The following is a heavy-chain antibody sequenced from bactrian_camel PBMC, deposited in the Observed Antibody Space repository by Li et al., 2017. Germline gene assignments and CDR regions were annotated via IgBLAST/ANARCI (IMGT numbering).Heavy chain of an antibody. CDR1: GDTYMIYC. CDR3: AADWRLSFGKRSSGTHCAHDLDFSY. V-gene: IGHV3S53*01. Sequence: HVQLVESGGGSVQAGGSLRLSCAESGDTYMIYCMAWFRRVPGGEREGVASIDSDGITSYADFVKGRFTISKDNAKNTLYLQMNSLKLEDTAMYYCAADWRLSFGKRSSGTHCAHDLDFSYWGQGTQVTVS. D-gene: IGHD2*01. CDR2: IDSDGIT. J-gene: IGHJ6*01.